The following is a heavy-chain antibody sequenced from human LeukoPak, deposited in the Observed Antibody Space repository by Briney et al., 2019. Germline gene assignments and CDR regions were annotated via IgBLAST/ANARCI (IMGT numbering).Heavy chain of an antibody. CDR2: IYYSGST. Sequence: PSETLSLTCTVSGGSISSYYWSWIRQPPGKGLEWIGYIYYSGSTNYNPSLKSRVTISVDTSKNQYSLKLSSVTAADTAVYYCASSLSGYSSSWCPTLAYYFDYWRQGTLVTVSS. J-gene: IGHJ4*02. CDR3: ASSLSGYSSSWCPTLAYYFDY. CDR1: GGSISSYY. D-gene: IGHD6-13*01. V-gene: IGHV4-59*08.